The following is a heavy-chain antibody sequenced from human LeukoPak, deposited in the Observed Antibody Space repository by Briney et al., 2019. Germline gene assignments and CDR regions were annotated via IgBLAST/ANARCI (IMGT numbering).Heavy chain of an antibody. D-gene: IGHD4-17*01. J-gene: IGHJ4*02. V-gene: IGHV3-7*01. Sequence: GGSLRLSCAASGFTFSTYWMTWVRQAPGKGLEWIANIKPDGSEKYYVDSVKGRFTISRDNAKNSLYLQLNSLRAEDTAMYYSARDDYGDYFFDFWGQGTLVTVSS. CDR2: IKPDGSEK. CDR1: GFTFSTYW. CDR3: ARDDYGDYFFDF.